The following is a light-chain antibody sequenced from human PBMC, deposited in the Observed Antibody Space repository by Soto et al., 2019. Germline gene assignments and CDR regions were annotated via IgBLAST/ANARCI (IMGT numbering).Light chain of an antibody. CDR3: AAGDDSLSGYF. CDR2: RNN. CDR1: SSNIGSNY. Sequence: QSVLTQPPSASGTPGQRVTISCSGSSSNIGSNYVYWYQQLPGTAPKLLIYRNNQRPSGVPDRFSGSKSGTSASLAISGLRSEEGADYYCAAGDDSLSGYFFGTGTKVTVL. J-gene: IGLJ1*01. V-gene: IGLV1-47*01.